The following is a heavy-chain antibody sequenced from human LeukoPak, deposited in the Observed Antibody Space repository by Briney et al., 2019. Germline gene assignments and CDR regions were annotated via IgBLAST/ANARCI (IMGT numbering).Heavy chain of an antibody. CDR3: GRDWKLDY. CDR1: GFTFNNYP. CDR2: IGDNGGDT. D-gene: IGHD1-1*01. J-gene: IGHJ4*02. V-gene: IGHV3-23*01. Sequence: GGSLRLSCAASGFTFNNYPMSWVRQAPGKGLDWVSAIGDNGGDTKYADSVKGRFTISRDNSRNGLYLQMDSLRVEDTAMYYCGRDWKLDYWGQGILVTVSS.